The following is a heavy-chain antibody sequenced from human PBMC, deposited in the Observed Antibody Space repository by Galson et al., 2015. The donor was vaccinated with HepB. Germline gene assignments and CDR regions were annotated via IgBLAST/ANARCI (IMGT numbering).Heavy chain of an antibody. J-gene: IGHJ6*02. CDR2: IIPFFGTA. CDR1: GGTFNNHI. CDR3: ARDYYYDSTTYPERGQYFSALDV. D-gene: IGHD3-22*01. Sequence: SVKVSCKASGGTFNNHIINWVRQAPGRGLEWMGGIIPFFGTANYAQKFQDRVTITANESTRTAYMELSSLRSVDTAVYYCARDYYYDSTTYPERGQYFSALDVWGQGTTVTVSS. V-gene: IGHV1-69*13.